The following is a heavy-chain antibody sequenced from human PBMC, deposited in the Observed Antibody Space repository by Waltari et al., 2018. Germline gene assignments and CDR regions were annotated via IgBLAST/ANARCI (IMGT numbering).Heavy chain of an antibody. D-gene: IGHD2-15*01. J-gene: IGHJ4*02. CDR3: AKDQKVVAATRAYSEGY. Sequence: EVQLLESGGGLVQPGGSLRLSCAASGFTFSSYAMSWVRQAPGRGLEWVSAISGSGGSTYYADSVKGRFTISRDNSKNTLYLQMNSLRAEDTAVYYCAKDQKVVAATRAYSEGYWGQGTLVTVSS. V-gene: IGHV3-23*01. CDR2: ISGSGGST. CDR1: GFTFSSYA.